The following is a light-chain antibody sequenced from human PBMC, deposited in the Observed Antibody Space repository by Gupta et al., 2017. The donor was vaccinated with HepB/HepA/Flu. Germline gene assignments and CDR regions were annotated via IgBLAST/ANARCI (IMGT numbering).Light chain of an antibody. CDR3: QQSYSVPFT. Sequence: DIQMTQSPSSLSASVGDRVTITCRASQTISNYLNWFQQKPGKAPKLLIYGASSLQTGVPSRFSGSGSETDFTLTISSLQPEDFANYYYQQSYSVPFTFGPGTKVDIK. J-gene: IGKJ3*01. V-gene: IGKV1-39*01. CDR2: GAS. CDR1: QTISNY.